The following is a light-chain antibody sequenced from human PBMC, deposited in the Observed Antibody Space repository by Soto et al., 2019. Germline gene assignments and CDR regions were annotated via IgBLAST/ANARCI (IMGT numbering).Light chain of an antibody. CDR1: SENSNYV. V-gene: IGLV4-69*01. CDR3: QTWGTGFQV. CDR2: LNSDGSH. Sequence: QAVLTQSPSASASLGASVKLTCTLSSENSNYVIAWHQQQPEKGPRYLMKLNSDGSHTKGDGIPDRFSGSSSGAERYLTISSLQSEDEADYYCQTWGTGFQVFGGGTKLTVL. J-gene: IGLJ3*02.